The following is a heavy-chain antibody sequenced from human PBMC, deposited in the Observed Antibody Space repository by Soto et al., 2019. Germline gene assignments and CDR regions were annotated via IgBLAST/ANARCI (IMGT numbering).Heavy chain of an antibody. V-gene: IGHV1-18*01. CDR2: ISPYNVNT. CDR1: GYTFRNYG. CDR3: ARDLFSVSDVGRAYSGGYFDY. D-gene: IGHD5-12*01. Sequence: QVQLVQSGAEVKRPGASVKVSCKASGYTFRNYGITWVRQAPGQGLEWMAWISPYNVNTNYALVLQGRVTMTTDTSTISAYMVLSSLTSEDTAMYYCARDLFSVSDVGRAYSGGYFDYWGQGTLVTVSS. J-gene: IGHJ4*02.